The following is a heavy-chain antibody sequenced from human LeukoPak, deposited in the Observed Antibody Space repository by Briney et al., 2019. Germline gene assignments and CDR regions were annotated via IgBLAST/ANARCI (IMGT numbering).Heavy chain of an antibody. D-gene: IGHD5-18*01. CDR1: GGSISSYY. Sequence: SETLSLTCTVSGGSISSYYWSWIRQPPGKGLEWIGYIYYSGSTNYNPSLKSRVNISVDTSKNQFSLKLTSVTAADTAVYYCARTTEGGYTYGYFYYYYMDVWGKGTTVTISS. J-gene: IGHJ6*03. V-gene: IGHV4-59*01. CDR2: IYYSGST. CDR3: ARTTEGGYTYGYFYYYYMDV.